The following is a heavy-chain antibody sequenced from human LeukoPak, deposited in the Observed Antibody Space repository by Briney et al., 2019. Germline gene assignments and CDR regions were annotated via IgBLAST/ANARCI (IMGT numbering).Heavy chain of an antibody. CDR3: ARFEWLQPIDY. J-gene: IGHJ4*02. V-gene: IGHV4-31*03. D-gene: IGHD5-24*01. CDR1: GGSISSGGYY. CDR2: IYYSGST. Sequence: PSQTLSLTCTVSGGSISSGGYYWSWIRQHPGKGLEWIGYIYYSGSTYYNPSLKSRVTISVDMSKNQFSLKLSSVTAADTAVYYCARFEWLQPIDYWGQGTLVTVSS.